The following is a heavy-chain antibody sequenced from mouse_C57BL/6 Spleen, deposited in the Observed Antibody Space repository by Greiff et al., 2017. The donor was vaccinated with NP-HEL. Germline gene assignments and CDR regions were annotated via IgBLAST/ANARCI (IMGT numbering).Heavy chain of an antibody. V-gene: IGHV1-22*01. CDR1: GYTFTDYN. CDR3: ARYYDYDGDYYAMDY. CDR2: INPNNGGT. J-gene: IGHJ4*01. Sequence: EVQLQQSGPELVKPGASVKMSCKASGYTFTDYNMHWVKQSHGKSLEWIGYINPNNGGTSYNQKFKGKATLTVNKSSSTAYMELRSLTSEDSAVYYCARYYDYDGDYYAMDYWGQGTSVTVSS. D-gene: IGHD2-4*01.